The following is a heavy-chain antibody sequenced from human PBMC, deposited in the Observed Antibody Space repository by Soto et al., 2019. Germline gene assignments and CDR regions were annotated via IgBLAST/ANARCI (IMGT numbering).Heavy chain of an antibody. J-gene: IGHJ6*03. V-gene: IGHV3-23*01. D-gene: IGHD2-2*01. Sequence: EVQLLESGGGLVQPGGSLRLSCAASGFTFSSCAMSWVRQASGKGLEWVSLISGSGAGTYYADSVKGRFTISRDNFRNTLYLQMDSLRAEDTAVYYCAKQVLYCSNMRRSHPYYYYYYMDVWGIGTTVTVSS. CDR3: AKQVLYCSNMRRSHPYYYYYYMDV. CDR2: ISGSGAGT. CDR1: GFTFSSCA.